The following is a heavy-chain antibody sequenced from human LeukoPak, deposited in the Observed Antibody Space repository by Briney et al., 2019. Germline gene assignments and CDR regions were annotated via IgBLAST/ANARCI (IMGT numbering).Heavy chain of an antibody. CDR2: ISHDGSHK. V-gene: IGHV3-30-3*01. CDR3: VRDGSGSYPGWFDP. Sequence: PGRSLRLSCAASGFTFSSYSIHWVRQAPGKGLEWVTVISHDGSHKFYSDSVKGRFSISRDNSKNTLFVQMNSLRPDDTAVYFCVRDGSGSYPGWFDPWGQGTLVTVSS. J-gene: IGHJ5*02. D-gene: IGHD1-26*01. CDR1: GFTFSSYS.